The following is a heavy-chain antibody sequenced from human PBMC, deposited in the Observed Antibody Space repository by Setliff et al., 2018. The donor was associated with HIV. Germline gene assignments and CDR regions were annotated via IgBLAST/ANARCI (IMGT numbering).Heavy chain of an antibody. CDR1: GYTFTSFA. V-gene: IGHV1-3*04. CDR3: ARQRGIDTYFYSYYYMDV. J-gene: IGHJ6*03. Sequence: ASVKVSCKASGYTFTSFAMHWVRQAPGQRLEWMGWINTATGDTKYSQRFQDRITIFRNTSASTAYMDLGSLTSEDTAVYYCARQRGIDTYFYSYYYMDVWGKGTTVTVSS. D-gene: IGHD6-13*01. CDR2: INTATGDT.